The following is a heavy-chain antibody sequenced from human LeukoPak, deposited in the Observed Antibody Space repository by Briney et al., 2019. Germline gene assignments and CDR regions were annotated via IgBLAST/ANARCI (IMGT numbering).Heavy chain of an antibody. J-gene: IGHJ4*02. CDR2: INHSGST. D-gene: IGHD3-10*01. V-gene: IGHV4-34*01. Sequence: PSETLSLTCAVYGGSFSGYYWSWIRQPPGKGLEWIGEINHSGSTNYNPSLKSRVTISVDTSKNQFSLKLSSVTAADTAVYYCASRENKLLWFGELFEGWGQGTLVTVSS. CDR3: ASRENKLLWFGELFEG. CDR1: GGSFSGYY.